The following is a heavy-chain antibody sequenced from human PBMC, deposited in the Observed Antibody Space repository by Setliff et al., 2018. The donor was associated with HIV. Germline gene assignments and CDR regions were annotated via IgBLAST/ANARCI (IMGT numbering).Heavy chain of an antibody. CDR1: GFSISSHY. D-gene: IGHD6-19*01. Sequence: PSETLSLTCTVSGFSISSHYWSWIRQHPGKELEWIGYIFSSGSTTYNPSLKSRVTISIDTSKNQFSMKVSSVPAADTAVYYFARLRIPVAGYNWFEPWGQGTLVTVSS. J-gene: IGHJ5*02. V-gene: IGHV4-59*11. CDR3: ARLRIPVAGYNWFEP. CDR2: IFSSGST.